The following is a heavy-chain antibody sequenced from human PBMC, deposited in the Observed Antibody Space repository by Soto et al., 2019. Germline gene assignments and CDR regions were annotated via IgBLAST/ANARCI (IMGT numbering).Heavy chain of an antibody. CDR2: INPNSGGT. CDR3: ARTGIAAAANRYYYYGMDV. J-gene: IGHJ6*02. Sequence: ASVKVSCKASGYRFSSYAISWVRQAPGQGLEWMGWINPNSGGTNYAQKFQGWVTMTRDTSISTAYMELSRLRSDDTAVYYCARTGIAAAANRYYYYGMDVWGQGTTVTVSS. V-gene: IGHV1-2*04. D-gene: IGHD6-13*01. CDR1: GYRFSSYA.